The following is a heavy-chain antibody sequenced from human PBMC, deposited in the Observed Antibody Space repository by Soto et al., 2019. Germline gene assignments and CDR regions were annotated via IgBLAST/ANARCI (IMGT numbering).Heavy chain of an antibody. CDR2: IYSGGNT. V-gene: IGHV3-66*01. D-gene: IGHD3-22*01. J-gene: IGHJ5*02. Sequence: EVQLVESGGGLVQPGGSLRLSCAASGFTVSSNYMSWVRQAPGKGLEWGSVIYSGGNTYYADSVKGRFTISRDNSKNTLYLQMNSLRAEDTAVYYWARNGDSSDYRGWFDPWGQGTLVTVSS. CDR3: ARNGDSSDYRGWFDP. CDR1: GFTVSSNY.